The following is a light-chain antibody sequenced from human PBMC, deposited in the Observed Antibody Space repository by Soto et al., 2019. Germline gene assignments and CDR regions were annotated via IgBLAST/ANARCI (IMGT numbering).Light chain of an antibody. CDR1: SSDVGAYDA. V-gene: IGLV2-8*01. J-gene: IGLJ2*01. Sequence: QSALTQPPSASGSPGQSVTVSCTGTSSDVGAYDAVSWYQQHLGKAPKLIIYEVTKRPSGVPDRFSGSKSGNTASLTVSGLQPEDEADYYCSSHAGFINVIFXGGTKVTVL. CDR3: SSHAGFINVI. CDR2: EVT.